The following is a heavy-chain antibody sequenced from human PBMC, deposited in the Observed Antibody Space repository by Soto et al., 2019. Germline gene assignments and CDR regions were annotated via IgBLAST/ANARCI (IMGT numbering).Heavy chain of an antibody. CDR3: ARWILGGDYDYFDY. CDR1: GGSISSYY. V-gene: IGHV4-59*01. D-gene: IGHD4-17*01. Sequence: SEALSLTCTVSGGSISSYYWSWIRHPPGKGLEWIGYIYYSGSTNYNPSLKSRVTISVDTSKNQFSLKLSSVTAADTAVYYCARWILGGDYDYFDYWGQGTLVTVSS. CDR2: IYYSGST. J-gene: IGHJ4*02.